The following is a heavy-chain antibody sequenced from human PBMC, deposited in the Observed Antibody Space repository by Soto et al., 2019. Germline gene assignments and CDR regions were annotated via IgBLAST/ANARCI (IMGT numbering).Heavy chain of an antibody. J-gene: IGHJ4*02. CDR2: ISWNSGSI. CDR1: GFTFDDYA. D-gene: IGHD6-19*01. CDR3: AKDTRYSSGWYGGVVFDY. Sequence: EVQLVESGGGWVQPGRSLRLSCAASGFTFDDYAMHWVRQAPGKGLEWVSGISWNSGSIGYADSVKGRFTISRDNAKNSLYLQMNSLRAEDTALYYCAKDTRYSSGWYGGVVFDYWGQGTLVTVSS. V-gene: IGHV3-9*01.